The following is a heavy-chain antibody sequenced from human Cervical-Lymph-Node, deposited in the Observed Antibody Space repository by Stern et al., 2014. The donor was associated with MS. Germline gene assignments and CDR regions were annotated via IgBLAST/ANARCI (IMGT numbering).Heavy chain of an antibody. V-gene: IGHV3-30*04. D-gene: IGHD2-15*01. CDR2: ISYDGSKE. CDR1: GFTFSSLA. CDR3: ATKAPPYCSGASCYEY. Sequence: QVQLVQSGGGVVQPGRSLRLSCAASGFTFSSLAMHWVRQAPGKGLEWVSLISYDGSKEDYADSVKGRFTISRDNSKNTLYLQLKSLRVEDTAVYYCATKAPPYCSGASCYEYWGQGTLVTVSS. J-gene: IGHJ4*02.